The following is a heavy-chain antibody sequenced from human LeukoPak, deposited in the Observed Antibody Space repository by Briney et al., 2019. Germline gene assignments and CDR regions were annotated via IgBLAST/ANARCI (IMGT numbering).Heavy chain of an antibody. CDR3: ASGERWLQYHDAFDI. Sequence: SETLSLTCTVSGGSISSYYWSWIRQPPGKGLEWIGYIYYSGSTNYNPSLKSRVTISVDTSKNQSSLKLSSVTAADTAVYYCASGERWLQYHDAFDIWGQGTMVTVSS. CDR1: GGSISSYY. J-gene: IGHJ3*02. D-gene: IGHD5-24*01. V-gene: IGHV4-59*08. CDR2: IYYSGST.